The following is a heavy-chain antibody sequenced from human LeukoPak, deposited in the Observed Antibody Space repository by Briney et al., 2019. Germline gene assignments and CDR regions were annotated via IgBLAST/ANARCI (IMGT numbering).Heavy chain of an antibody. V-gene: IGHV3-23*01. J-gene: IGHJ4*02. CDR3: ARDIRMASFDY. D-gene: IGHD5-24*01. CDR1: GFTFDDYT. Sequence: GGSLRLSCAASGFTFDDYTMHWVRQAPGKGLEWVSGITGSGGRTYYADSVKGRFTISRDNSKNTLYLQVNSLRADDTAVYYCARDIRMASFDYWGQGTLVTVSS. CDR2: ITGSGGRT.